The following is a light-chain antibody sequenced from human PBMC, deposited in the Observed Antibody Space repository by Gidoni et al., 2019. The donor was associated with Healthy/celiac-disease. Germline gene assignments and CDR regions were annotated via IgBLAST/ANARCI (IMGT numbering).Light chain of an antibody. Sequence: IVITPSPALLALSLGERATINCKSSQSVLYSSNNKNYLAWYQQKPGQPPKLLIYWASTRESGVPDRFSGSGSGTDFTLTISSLQAEDVAVYYCQQYYSTRYSFGHGTKVDIK. CDR2: WAS. CDR3: QQYYSTRYS. V-gene: IGKV4-1*01. J-gene: IGKJ2*03. CDR1: QSVLYSSNNKNY.